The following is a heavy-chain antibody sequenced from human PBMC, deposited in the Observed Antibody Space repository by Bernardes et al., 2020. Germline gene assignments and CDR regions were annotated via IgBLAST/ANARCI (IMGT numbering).Heavy chain of an antibody. CDR2: INHSGST. CDR3: ARGVRTVTTSRGWFDP. Sequence: SETLSLTCAVYGGSFSGYYWSWIRQPPGKGLEWIGEINHSGSTNYNPSLKSRVTISVDTSKNQFSLKLSSVTAADTAVYYCARGVRTVTTSRGWFDPWGQGTLVTVSS. D-gene: IGHD4-17*01. V-gene: IGHV4-34*01. CDR1: GGSFSGYY. J-gene: IGHJ5*02.